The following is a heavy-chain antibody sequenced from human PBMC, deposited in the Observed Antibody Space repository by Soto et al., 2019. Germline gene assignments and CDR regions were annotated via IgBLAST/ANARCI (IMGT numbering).Heavy chain of an antibody. J-gene: IGHJ4*02. Sequence: VKVSCKASGYTFTSYYMHWVRQAPGQGLEWKGIINPSGGSTSYAQKFQGRVTLTRDTSTSTVYMELSSLRSEDTAVYYCARQHSDSSGYYVGWGQGTLVTVSS. D-gene: IGHD3-22*01. CDR2: INPSGGST. CDR1: GYTFTSYY. V-gene: IGHV1-46*01. CDR3: ARQHSDSSGYYVG.